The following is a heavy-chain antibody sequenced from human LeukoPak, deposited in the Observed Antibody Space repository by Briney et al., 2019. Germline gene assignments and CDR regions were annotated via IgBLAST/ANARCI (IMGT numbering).Heavy chain of an antibody. D-gene: IGHD3-22*01. Sequence: SETLSLTCTVSGGSISSYYWSWIRQPPGKGLEWLGNIYYSGSTYYNPSLKSRVTISVDTSKNQFSLKLSSVTAADTAVYYCARLNYLDSSGYYYVSYYFDYWGQGTLVTVSS. CDR1: GGSISSYY. CDR3: ARLNYLDSSGYYYVSYYFDY. V-gene: IGHV4-59*04. CDR2: IYYSGST. J-gene: IGHJ4*02.